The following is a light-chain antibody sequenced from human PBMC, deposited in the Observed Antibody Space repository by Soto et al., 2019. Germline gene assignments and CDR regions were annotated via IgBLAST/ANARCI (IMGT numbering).Light chain of an antibody. J-gene: IGLJ1*01. Sequence: QSVLTQPPSVSGAPGQRVTISCTGSSSNIGAGYDVHWYQQLPGTAPNLLIYGNSNRPSGVPDRFSGSKSGTSASLAITGLQAEDSADYYCQSSDRRLSGYVFGTGTKLTVL. CDR1: SSNIGAGYD. CDR2: GNS. CDR3: QSSDRRLSGYV. V-gene: IGLV1-40*01.